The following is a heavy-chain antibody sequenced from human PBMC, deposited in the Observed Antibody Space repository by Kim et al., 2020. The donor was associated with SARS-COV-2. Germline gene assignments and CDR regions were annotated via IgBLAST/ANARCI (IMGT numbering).Heavy chain of an antibody. CDR2: IDWDDDK. D-gene: IGHD3-9*01. CDR3: ARTPRVGYFDWFGEFDY. Sequence: SGPTLVNPTQTLTLTCTFSGFSLSTSGMCVSWIRQPPGKALEWLALIDWDDDKYYSTSLKTRLTISKDTSKNQVVLTMTNMDPVDTATYYCARTPRVGYFDWFGEFDYWGQGTLVTVSS. CDR1: GFSLSTSGMC. J-gene: IGHJ4*02. V-gene: IGHV2-70*01.